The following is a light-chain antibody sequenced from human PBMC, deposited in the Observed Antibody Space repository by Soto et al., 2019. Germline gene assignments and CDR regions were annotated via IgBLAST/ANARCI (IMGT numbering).Light chain of an antibody. J-gene: IGKJ2*01. CDR1: QSVVYSDGKTY. CDR2: KVS. Sequence: DVVMTQSPLSLPVTVGQPASISCTSSQSVVYSDGKTYLSWLQQRPGQSPRRLVYKVSSRDSGVPYRFSGSGSGTDFTLKISRVEAEDVGVYYCMQGTHCPRTFGQGTKLEIE. CDR3: MQGTHCPRT. V-gene: IGKV2-30*01.